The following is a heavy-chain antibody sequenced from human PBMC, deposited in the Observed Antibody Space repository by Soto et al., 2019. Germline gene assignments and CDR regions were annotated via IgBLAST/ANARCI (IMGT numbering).Heavy chain of an antibody. CDR3: TKGHSTTGWAFDH. Sequence: QVQLVESGGGVVQPGRSLRLSCEASGFIFSDCGMHWVRQAPGKGLEWVGVISYDGINKYYADSMKGRFTISRDNSKNMVYLQLHTLRVEDTAVYYCTKGHSTTGWAFDHWGQGALVTVSS. D-gene: IGHD6-19*01. CDR2: ISYDGINK. CDR1: GFIFSDCG. J-gene: IGHJ4*02. V-gene: IGHV3-30*18.